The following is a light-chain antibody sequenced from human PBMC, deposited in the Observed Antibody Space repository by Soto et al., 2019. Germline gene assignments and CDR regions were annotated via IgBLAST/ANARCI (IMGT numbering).Light chain of an antibody. V-gene: IGLV2-8*01. CDR1: SSDVGGYKY. CDR3: SSYAGNNNLGVV. Sequence: QSALTQPPSASGSPGQSVTISCTGTSSDVGGYKYVSWYQQHPGKAPKLIIYEVSKRPSGVPDRFSGSKSGNPASLTVSGLLAEDEADYYCSSYAGNNNLGVVFGGGTKLTVL. CDR2: EVS. J-gene: IGLJ2*01.